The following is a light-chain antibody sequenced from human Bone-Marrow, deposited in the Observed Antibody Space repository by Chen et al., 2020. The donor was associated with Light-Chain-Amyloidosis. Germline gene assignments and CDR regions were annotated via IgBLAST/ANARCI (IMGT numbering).Light chain of an antibody. CDR2: KAS. CDR1: QSINSW. V-gene: IGKV1-5*03. J-gene: IGKJ2*03. Sequence: DIQMTQSPSTLSASVGDRVTITCRASQSINSWLAWYQQKPGKAPKLLMYKASTLESGVPSSFSGSGSGTEFTLTISSLQADDLVTYYCQQYYSYPYSFGQGTKLEIK. CDR3: QQYYSYPYS.